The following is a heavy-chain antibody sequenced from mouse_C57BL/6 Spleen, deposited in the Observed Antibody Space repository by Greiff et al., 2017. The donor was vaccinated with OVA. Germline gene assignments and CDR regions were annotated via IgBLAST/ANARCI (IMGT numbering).Heavy chain of an antibody. CDR2: ISYDGSN. J-gene: IGHJ2*01. V-gene: IGHV3-6*01. D-gene: IGHD2-5*01. CDR1: GYSITSGYY. CDR3: ARVHSNYDY. Sequence: DVQLQESGPGLVKPSQSLSLTCSVTGYSITSGYYWNWIRQFPGNKLEWMGYISYDGSNNYNPSLKNRISITRDTSKNQFFLKLNSVTTEDTATYYCARVHSNYDYWGQGTTLTVSS.